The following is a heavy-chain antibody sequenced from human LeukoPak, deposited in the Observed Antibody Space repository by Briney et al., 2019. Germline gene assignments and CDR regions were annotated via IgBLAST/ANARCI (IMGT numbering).Heavy chain of an antibody. J-gene: IGHJ4*02. V-gene: IGHV1-2*02. Sequence: ASVEVSCKASGYTFTGYYMHWVRQAPGQGLEWMGWINPNSGGTNYAQKFRGRVTMTRDTSISTAYMELSRLRSDDTAVYYCARDEAVAGLTHDFDYWGQGTLVTVSS. CDR2: INPNSGGT. CDR3: ARDEAVAGLTHDFDY. CDR1: GYTFTGYY. D-gene: IGHD6-19*01.